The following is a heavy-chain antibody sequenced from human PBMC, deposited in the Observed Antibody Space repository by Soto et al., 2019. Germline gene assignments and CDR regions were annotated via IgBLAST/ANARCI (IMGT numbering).Heavy chain of an antibody. J-gene: IGHJ4*02. CDR1: GGSISSYY. D-gene: IGHD4-17*01. Sequence: SETLSLTCTVSGGSISSYYWSWIRQPPGKGLEWIGYIHYSGSTNYNPSLKSRVTISVDTSENQFSLKLSSVTAADTAVFYCARRDGDYADYWGQGTLVTVSS. CDR3: ARRDGDYADY. CDR2: IHYSGST. V-gene: IGHV4-59*08.